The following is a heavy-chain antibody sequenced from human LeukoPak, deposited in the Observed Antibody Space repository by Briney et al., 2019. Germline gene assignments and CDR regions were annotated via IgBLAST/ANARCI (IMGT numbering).Heavy chain of an antibody. CDR3: ARDGYGSGSFDY. J-gene: IGHJ4*02. D-gene: IGHD3-10*01. CDR1: GGSISSGGYS. Sequence: SETLSLTCAVSGGSISSGGYSWSWIRQPPGKGLEWIGYIYHSGSTYYNPSLKSRVTISVDRSKNQFSLKLSSVTAADTAVYYCARDGYGSGSFDYWGQGTLVTVSS. V-gene: IGHV4-30-2*01. CDR2: IYHSGST.